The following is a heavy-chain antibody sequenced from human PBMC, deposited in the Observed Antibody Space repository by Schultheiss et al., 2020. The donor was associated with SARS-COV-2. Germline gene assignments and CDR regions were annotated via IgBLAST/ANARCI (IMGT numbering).Heavy chain of an antibody. D-gene: IGHD5-18*01. Sequence: ASVKVSCKASGYTFTSYGISWVRQAPGQGLEWMGWISAYNGNTNYAQKLQGRVTMTTDTSTSTAYMELRSLRSDDTAVYYCARDWVGTAMALHLYDYWGQGTLVTVSS. CDR3: ARDWVGTAMALHLYDY. J-gene: IGHJ4*02. V-gene: IGHV1-18*01. CDR2: ISAYNGNT. CDR1: GYTFTSYG.